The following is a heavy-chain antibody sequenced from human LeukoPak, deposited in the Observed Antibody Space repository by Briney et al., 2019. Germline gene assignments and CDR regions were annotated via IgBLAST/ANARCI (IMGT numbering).Heavy chain of an antibody. J-gene: IGHJ5*02. V-gene: IGHV3-23*01. Sequence: GSLRLSCAASGFTFSSYAMSWVRQAPGKGVEWVSAISGSGGSTYYADSVKGRFTISRDNSKNTLYLQMNSLRAEDTAVYYCAKDWLPDIVVVVAARTSNWFDPWGQGTLVTVSS. CDR1: GFTFSSYA. CDR3: AKDWLPDIVVVVAARTSNWFDP. CDR2: ISGSGGST. D-gene: IGHD2-15*01.